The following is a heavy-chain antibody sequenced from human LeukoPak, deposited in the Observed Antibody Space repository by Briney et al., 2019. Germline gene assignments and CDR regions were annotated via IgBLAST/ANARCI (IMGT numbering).Heavy chain of an antibody. D-gene: IGHD5-24*01. CDR3: ARDQSRDIRVDFDY. CDR2: INPSGGGT. V-gene: IGHV1-46*01. Sequence: ASVKVSCKASGYTFTNYFMHWVRQAPGQGLEWMGVINPSGGGTTYAQKFQDRVSFTRDTFATTVYMELTSLRSEDTAVYYCARDQSRDIRVDFDYWGQGTLVIVSS. J-gene: IGHJ4*02. CDR1: GYTFTNYF.